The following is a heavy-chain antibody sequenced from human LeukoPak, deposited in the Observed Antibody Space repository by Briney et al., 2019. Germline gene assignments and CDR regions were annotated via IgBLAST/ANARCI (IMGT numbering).Heavy chain of an antibody. Sequence: SETLSLTCIVSAASITSNYWGYIRQPPGKGLEWIGYFSLTGNTDYNPSLKSRVTISTDTSKNQVSLKLSSVTAADTAVYYCARSDIWGSYRFLDYWGQGALVTVSS. D-gene: IGHD3-16*02. J-gene: IGHJ4*02. CDR2: FSLTGNT. CDR3: ARSDIWGSYRFLDY. CDR1: AASITSNY. V-gene: IGHV4-4*09.